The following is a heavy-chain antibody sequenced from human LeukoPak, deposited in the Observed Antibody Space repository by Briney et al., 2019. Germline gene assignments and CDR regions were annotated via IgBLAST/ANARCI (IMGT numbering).Heavy chain of an antibody. CDR2: ISYDGSNK. CDR3: ARDHPSIVGALDY. Sequence: GGSLRLSCAASGFTFSSYAMHWVRQAPGKGLEWVAVISYDGSNKYYADSVKGRFTISRDNSKNALFLQMNSLRAEDTAVYFCARDHPSIVGALDYWGQGTLVTASS. V-gene: IGHV3-30-3*01. D-gene: IGHD1-26*01. J-gene: IGHJ4*02. CDR1: GFTFSSYA.